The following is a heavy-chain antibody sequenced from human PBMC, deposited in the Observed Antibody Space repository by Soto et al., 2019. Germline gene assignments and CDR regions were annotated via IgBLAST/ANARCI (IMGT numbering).Heavy chain of an antibody. V-gene: IGHV3-15*07. J-gene: IGHJ5*02. D-gene: IGHD3-10*01. CDR2: IKSKTDGGTT. CDR3: TTDPMVRGVIPTDWFDP. Sequence: GGSLRLSCAASGFTFSNAWMNWVRQAPGKGLEWVGRIKSKTDGGTTDYAAPVKGRFTISRDDSKNTLYLQMNSLKTEDTAVYYCTTDPMVRGVIPTDWFDPWGQGTLVTAPQ. CDR1: GFTFSNAW.